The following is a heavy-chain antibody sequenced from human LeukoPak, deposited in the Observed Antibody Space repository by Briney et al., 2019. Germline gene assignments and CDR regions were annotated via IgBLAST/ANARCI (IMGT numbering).Heavy chain of an antibody. D-gene: IGHD2-2*01. CDR1: GFTFSDYV. CDR3: ARRGGPYCSSTSCYNYYYYMDV. J-gene: IGHJ6*03. V-gene: IGHV3-33*08. Sequence: GGSLRLSCAASGFTFSDYVIHWVRQAPGKGLEWVAVVWNDGSDKYYADSVKGRFTISRDNAKNTVFLQMNSLSTEDTAVYYCARRGGPYCSSTSCYNYYYYMDVWGKGTTVTVSS. CDR2: VWNDGSDK.